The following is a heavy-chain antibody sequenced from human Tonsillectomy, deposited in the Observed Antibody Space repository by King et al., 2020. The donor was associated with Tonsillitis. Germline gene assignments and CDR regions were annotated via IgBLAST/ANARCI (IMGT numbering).Heavy chain of an antibody. Sequence: QLQESGPGLVKPSETLSLTCTVSVGSSSVYSWSWIRQPPGKGLEWLGYIYFSGSTNYNPSLQSRVPISVDTSKNQFSLKLSSVTAADTAVYYCARGRRGDSGGYYKNLYWNYWGQGTLVTVSS. CDR2: IYFSGST. J-gene: IGHJ4*02. V-gene: IGHV4-59*01. CDR3: ARGRRGDSGGYYKNLYWNY. D-gene: IGHD3-22*01. CDR1: VGSSSVYS.